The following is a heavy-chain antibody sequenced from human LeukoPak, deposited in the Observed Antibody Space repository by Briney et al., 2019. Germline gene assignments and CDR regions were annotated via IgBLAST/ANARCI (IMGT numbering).Heavy chain of an antibody. J-gene: IGHJ5*02. CDR2: IRYDGSNK. Sequence: QTGGSLRLSCAASGFTFSSYGMHWVRQAPGKGLEWVAFIRYDGSNKYYADSVKGRFTISRDNSKNTLYLQMNSLRAEDTAVYYCARETHNWFDPWGQGTLVTVSS. CDR1: GFTFSSYG. V-gene: IGHV3-30*02. CDR3: ARETHNWFDP.